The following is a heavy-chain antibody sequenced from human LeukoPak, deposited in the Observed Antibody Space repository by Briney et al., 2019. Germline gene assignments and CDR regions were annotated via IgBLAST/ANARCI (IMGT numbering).Heavy chain of an antibody. Sequence: SETLSLTCAVYGGSFSGYYWSWIRQPPGKGLEWIGAINNSGSPNYNPSLKSRAAISVDTSKNQFSLKLSPVTAADTAVYYCARVAVTYYYYYGMDVWGQGTTVTVSS. CDR3: ARVAVTYYYYYGMDV. D-gene: IGHD4-11*01. CDR1: GGSFSGYY. CDR2: INNSGSP. V-gene: IGHV4-34*01. J-gene: IGHJ6*02.